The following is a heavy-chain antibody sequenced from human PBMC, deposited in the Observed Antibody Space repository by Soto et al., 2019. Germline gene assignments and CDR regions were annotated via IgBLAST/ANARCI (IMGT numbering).Heavy chain of an antibody. V-gene: IGHV1-46*01. D-gene: IGHD4-17*01. CDR2: INPSGGST. Sequence: GASVKVSCKASGYTFTSYYMHWVRQAPGQGLEWMGIINPSGGSTSYAQKFQGRVTMTRDTSTSTVYMELSSVTAADTAVYYCAREIRRDYVWFDPWGQGTLVTVSS. CDR3: AREIRRDYVWFDP. J-gene: IGHJ5*02. CDR1: GYTFTSYY.